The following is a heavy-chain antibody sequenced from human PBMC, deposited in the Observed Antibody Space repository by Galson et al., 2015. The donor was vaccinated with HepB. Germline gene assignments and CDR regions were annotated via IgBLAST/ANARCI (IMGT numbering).Heavy chain of an antibody. D-gene: IGHD2-15*01. CDR1: GGSISSSSYY. CDR2: IYYSGST. Sequence: SETLSLTCTVSGGSISSSSYYWGWIRQPPGKGLEWIGSIYYSGSTYYNPSLKSRVTISVDTSKNQFSLKLSSVTAADTAVYYCARQTRWSRHFDYWGQGTLVTVSS. J-gene: IGHJ4*02. V-gene: IGHV4-39*01. CDR3: ARQTRWSRHFDY.